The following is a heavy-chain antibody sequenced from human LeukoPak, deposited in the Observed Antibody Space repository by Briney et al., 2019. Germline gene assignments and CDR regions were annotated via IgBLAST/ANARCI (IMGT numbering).Heavy chain of an antibody. J-gene: IGHJ4*02. CDR2: ISYDGSNK. CDR1: GFTFSSYA. D-gene: IGHD6-13*01. V-gene: IGHV3-30*04. CDR3: ARGEAAGTRGVYFDY. Sequence: GGSLGLSCAASGFTFSSYAIHWVRQAPGKGLEWVAVISYDGSNKYYADSVKGRFTISRDNSKNTLFLKMNGLRAEDTAVYYCARGEAAGTRGVYFDYWGQGTLVTVSS.